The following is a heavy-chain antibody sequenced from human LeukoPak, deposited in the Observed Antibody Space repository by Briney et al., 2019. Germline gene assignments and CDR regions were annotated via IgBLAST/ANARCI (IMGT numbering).Heavy chain of an antibody. J-gene: IGHJ4*02. D-gene: IGHD6-19*01. Sequence: ASVKVSCKVSGYTLTELSMHWVRQAPGKGLEWMGWINAGNGNRKYSQKFQDRVTITREPSATTAYMELNSLTSEDTAVYYCARVSDDSGWNFDYWGQGTLVTVSS. CDR1: GYTLTELS. CDR2: INAGNGNR. V-gene: IGHV1-3*01. CDR3: ARVSDDSGWNFDY.